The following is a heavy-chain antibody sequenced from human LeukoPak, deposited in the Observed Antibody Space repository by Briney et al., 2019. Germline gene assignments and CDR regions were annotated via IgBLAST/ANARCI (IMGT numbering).Heavy chain of an antibody. CDR2: ISGSGGST. CDR3: AKVNGGYNSFDY. J-gene: IGHJ4*02. V-gene: IGHV3-23*01. Sequence: PGRSLRLSCAASGFTFDDYAMSWVRQAPGKGLEWVSAISGSGGSTYYADSVKGRFTISRDNSKNTLYLQMNSLRAEDTAVYYCAKVNGGYNSFDYWGQGTLVTVSS. D-gene: IGHD5-12*01. CDR1: GFTFDDYA.